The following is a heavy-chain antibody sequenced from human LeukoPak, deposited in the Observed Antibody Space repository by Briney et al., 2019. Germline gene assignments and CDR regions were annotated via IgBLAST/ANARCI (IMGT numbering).Heavy chain of an antibody. CDR2: ISSSSSYI. CDR3: ARGPPSSGYSYYFDY. J-gene: IGHJ4*02. CDR1: GFIFSSYS. D-gene: IGHD1-26*01. V-gene: IGHV3-21*01. Sequence: GGSLRLSCAASGFIFSSYSMNWVHQAPGKGLEWVSSISSSSSYIYYADSVKGRFTISRDNAKNSLYLQMNSLRAEDTAVYYCARGPPSSGYSYYFDYWGQGTLVTVSP.